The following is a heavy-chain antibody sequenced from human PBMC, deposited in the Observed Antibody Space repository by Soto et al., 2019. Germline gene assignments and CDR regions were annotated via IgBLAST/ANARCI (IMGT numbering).Heavy chain of an antibody. CDR3: AIGRWAHKY. J-gene: IGHJ4*02. CDR2: TDESGGI. V-gene: IGHV4-34*01. CDR1: GGSFSPYY. Sequence: QVQLQQWGTGLLKSSETLSLNCAVYGGSFSPYYWSWVRQPPGKGLEWIGETDESGGIYYNPSLKSRVTVSLGTSKKQFSLEVISVTAADTAVYYCAIGRWAHKYWGQGTLVTVSS. D-gene: IGHD3-10*01.